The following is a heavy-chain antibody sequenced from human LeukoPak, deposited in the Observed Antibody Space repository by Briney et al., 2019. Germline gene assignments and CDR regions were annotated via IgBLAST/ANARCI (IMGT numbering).Heavy chain of an antibody. V-gene: IGHV4-61*02. D-gene: IGHD2-2*01. CDR2: IYTSGST. CDR1: GGSISSGSYY. CDR3: ARSSCSSTSCYAYYYYYYYMDV. J-gene: IGHJ6*03. Sequence: KPSETLSLTCTVSGGSISSGSYYWSWIRQPAGKGLEWIGRIYTSGSTNYNPSLKSRVTISVDTSKNQFSLKLSSVTAADTAVYYCARSSCSSTSCYAYYYYYYYMDVWGKGTTVTVSS.